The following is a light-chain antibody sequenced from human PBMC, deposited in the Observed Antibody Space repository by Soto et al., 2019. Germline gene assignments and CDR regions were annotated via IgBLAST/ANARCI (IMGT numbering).Light chain of an antibody. CDR2: EAR. CDR3: SSYTSKSSLI. CDR1: MRDVGAYNL. J-gene: IGLJ2*01. Sequence: QSALTQPASVSGSPGQSITISCAGKMRDVGAYNLVSWYQQHPGRAPQLIIYEARNRPSGISFRFSGSKSGNTASLTISGLQAEDEADYYCSSYTSKSSLIFGGWTKLTGL. V-gene: IGLV2-14*01.